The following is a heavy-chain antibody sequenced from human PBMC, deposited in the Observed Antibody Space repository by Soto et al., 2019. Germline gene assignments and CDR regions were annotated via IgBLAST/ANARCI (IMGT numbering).Heavy chain of an antibody. D-gene: IGHD3-16*01. CDR1: GFTVSTKY. CDR3: ARDPWAAGY. Sequence: EVQLVESGGGLVQPGGSLRLSCAASGFTVSTKYMSWVRQAPGKGLEWVSVIYSGGSTFYADSVRRRFTISRDNSKNTVNLQMNSLRAEDTAVYYCARDPWAAGYWGQGTLVTVSS. J-gene: IGHJ4*02. CDR2: IYSGGST. V-gene: IGHV3-66*01.